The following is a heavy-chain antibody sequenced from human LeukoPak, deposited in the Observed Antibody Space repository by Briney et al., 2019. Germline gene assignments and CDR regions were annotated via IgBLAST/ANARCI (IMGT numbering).Heavy chain of an antibody. D-gene: IGHD1-26*01. V-gene: IGHV4-39*01. J-gene: IGHJ4*02. CDR1: GGSINSSGYY. CDR3: AKLAGATSRIDY. Sequence: SDTLSLACTVSGGSINSSGYYWGWIRQPPGKGLEWIGSIYYIGSTYYNPSLKSRVTTSVDTSNNQFSLKLSSVTAADTAVYYRAKLAGATSRIDYRGQGTLVTVSS. CDR2: IYYIGST.